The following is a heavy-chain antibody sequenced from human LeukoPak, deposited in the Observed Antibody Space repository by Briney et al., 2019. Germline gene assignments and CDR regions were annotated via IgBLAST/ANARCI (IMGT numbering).Heavy chain of an antibody. D-gene: IGHD4-23*01. CDR3: AKAPDDYGGNSLLY. CDR2: ISGSGGST. J-gene: IGHJ4*02. Sequence: PSGGSLRLSCAASGFTFSSYAMSWVRQARGKGLEWVSAISGSGGSTYYADSVKGRFTISRDNSKNTLYLQMNSLRAEDTAVYYCAKAPDDYGGNSLLYWGQGTLVTVSS. V-gene: IGHV3-23*01. CDR1: GFTFSSYA.